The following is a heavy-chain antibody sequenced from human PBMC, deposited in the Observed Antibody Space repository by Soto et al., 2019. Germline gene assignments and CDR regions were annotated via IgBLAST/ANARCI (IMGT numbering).Heavy chain of an antibody. CDR3: AKENYRYGSGSYPYYYYYGMDV. V-gene: IGHV3-30*18. Sequence: GGSLRLSCAASGFTFSSYGMHWVRQAPGKGLEWVAVISYDGSNKYYADSVKGRFTISRDNSKNTLYLQMNSLRAEDTAVYYCAKENYRYGSGSYPYYYYYGMDVWGQGTTVTVSS. CDR1: GFTFSSYG. CDR2: ISYDGSNK. J-gene: IGHJ6*02. D-gene: IGHD3-10*01.